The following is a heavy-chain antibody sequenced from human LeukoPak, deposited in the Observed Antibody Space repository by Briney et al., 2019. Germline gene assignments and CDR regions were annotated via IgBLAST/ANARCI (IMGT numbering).Heavy chain of an antibody. CDR3: ARGRMHDFWSGSALDAFDI. CDR2: IYTSGST. V-gene: IGHV4-4*07. J-gene: IGHJ3*02. Sequence: PSETLSLTCTVSGGSISSYYWSWIRQPAGKGLEWIGRIYTSGSTNYNPSLKSRVTMSVDTSKNQFSLKLSSVTAADTAVYYCARGRMHDFWSGSALDAFDIWGQGTMVTVSS. D-gene: IGHD3-3*01. CDR1: GGSISSYY.